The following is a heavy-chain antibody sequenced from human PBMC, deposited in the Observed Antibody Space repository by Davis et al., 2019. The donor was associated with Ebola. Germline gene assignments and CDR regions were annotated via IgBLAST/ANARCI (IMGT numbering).Heavy chain of an antibody. J-gene: IGHJ4*02. CDR2: ISYDGRNK. CDR1: GFTFSSYA. Sequence: PGGSLRLSCAASGFTFSSYAMHWVRQAPGKGLEWVAVISYDGRNKYYADSVKGRFTISRDNSKNTLYLQMNSLRAEDTAVYYCASLVVVIARPAFDYWGQGTLVTVSS. D-gene: IGHD2-21*01. CDR3: ASLVVVIARPAFDY. V-gene: IGHV3-30*04.